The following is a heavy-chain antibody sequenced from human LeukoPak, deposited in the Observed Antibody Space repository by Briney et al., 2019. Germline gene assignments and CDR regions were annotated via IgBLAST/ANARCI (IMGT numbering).Heavy chain of an antibody. Sequence: GASVKVSCKASGYTFTGYYMHWVRQAPGQGLEWMGWINPNSGGTNYAQKFQGRVTMTRDTSISTAYMELSSLRSEDTAVYYCARARIQLWLTQKYYYYYYMDVWGKGTTVTVSS. CDR3: ARARIQLWLTQKYYYYYYMDV. CDR2: INPNSGGT. D-gene: IGHD5-18*01. J-gene: IGHJ6*03. V-gene: IGHV1-2*02. CDR1: GYTFTGYY.